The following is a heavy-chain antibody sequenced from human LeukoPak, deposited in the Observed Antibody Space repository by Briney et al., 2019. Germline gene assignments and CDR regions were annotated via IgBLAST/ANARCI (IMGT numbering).Heavy chain of an antibody. Sequence: PSETLSLTCTVSGGSISSGSYYWSWIRQPAGKGLEWIGRIYTSGSTNYKPSLKGRVTISVDTSKNQFSLKLSSVTAADTAVYYCARGPEWPTRHVPLDYWGQGTLVTVSS. CDR3: ARGPEWPTRHVPLDY. V-gene: IGHV4-61*02. CDR2: IYTSGST. D-gene: IGHD3-3*01. CDR1: GGSISSGSYY. J-gene: IGHJ4*02.